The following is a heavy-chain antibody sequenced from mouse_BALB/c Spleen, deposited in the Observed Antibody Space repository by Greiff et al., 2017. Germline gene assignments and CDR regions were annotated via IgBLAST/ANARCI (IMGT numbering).Heavy chain of an antibody. CDR2: ISSGSSTI. V-gene: IGHV5-17*02. J-gene: IGHJ4*01. CDR3: ARDGYDRNYYAMDY. CDR1: GFTFSSFG. D-gene: IGHD2-2*01. Sequence: EVMLVESGGGLVQPGGSRKLSCAASGFTFSSFGMHWVRQAPEKGLEWVAYISSGSSTIYYADTVKGRFTISRDNPKNTLFLQMTSLRSEDTAMYYCARDGYDRNYYAMDYWGQGTSVTVSS.